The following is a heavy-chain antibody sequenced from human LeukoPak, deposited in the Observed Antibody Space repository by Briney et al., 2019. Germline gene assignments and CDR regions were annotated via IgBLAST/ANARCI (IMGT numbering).Heavy chain of an antibody. CDR2: IYYSGST. D-gene: IGHD3-10*01. CDR1: GGSISSYY. J-gene: IGHJ3*02. V-gene: IGHV4-59*01. CDR3: ARAGSSYDAFDI. Sequence: SETLSLTCTVSGGSISSYYWRWIRQPPGKGLEWIGYIYYSGSTNYNPSLKSRVTISVDTSKNQFSLKLSSVTAADTAVYYCARAGSSYDAFDIWGQGTMVTVSS.